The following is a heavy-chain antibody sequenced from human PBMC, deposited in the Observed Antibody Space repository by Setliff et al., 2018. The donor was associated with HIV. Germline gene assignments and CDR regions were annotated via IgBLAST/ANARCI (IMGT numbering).Heavy chain of an antibody. CDR3: ARRRGPMVRGVDPAPSFFFDY. V-gene: IGHV3-53*05. D-gene: IGHD3-10*01. CDR1: GLILSDQF. J-gene: IGHJ4*02. CDR2: GT. Sequence: GGSLRLSCAVSGLILSDQFIDWVRQAPGKGLEWVGTYYGDSVKGRFTITRDDSKNTIYLQMNSLRIEDTAVYYCARRRGPMVRGVDPAPSFFFDYWGQGTPVTVSS.